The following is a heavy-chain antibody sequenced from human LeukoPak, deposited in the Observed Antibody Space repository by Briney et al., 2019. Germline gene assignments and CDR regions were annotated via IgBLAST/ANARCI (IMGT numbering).Heavy chain of an antibody. Sequence: GGALRLSCAASGFTFSSYTMKLVRQAPGEGPGGVSYICSSSSHIYYADSVKGRFTISSDNAKNSLYLQMNSLRDEDTAVYYCARQDYYDRSGYSYWGQGTLVTVSS. D-gene: IGHD3-22*01. V-gene: IGHV3-48*02. CDR1: GFTFSSYT. J-gene: IGHJ4*02. CDR2: ICSSSSHI. CDR3: ARQDYYDRSGYSY.